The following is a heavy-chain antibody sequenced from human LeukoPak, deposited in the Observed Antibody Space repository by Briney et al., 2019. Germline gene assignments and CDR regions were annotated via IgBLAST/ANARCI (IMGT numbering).Heavy chain of an antibody. CDR1: GYTFTGYY. CDR2: INPNSGGT. D-gene: IGHD3-22*01. Sequence: ASVKVSCKASGYTFTGYYMHWVLQAPGQGLEWMGWINPNSGGTNYAQKFQGRVTMTRDTSISTAYMELSRLRSDDTAVYYCARVWYYYDSSGYYDYWGQGTLVTVSS. J-gene: IGHJ4*02. V-gene: IGHV1-2*02. CDR3: ARVWYYYDSSGYYDY.